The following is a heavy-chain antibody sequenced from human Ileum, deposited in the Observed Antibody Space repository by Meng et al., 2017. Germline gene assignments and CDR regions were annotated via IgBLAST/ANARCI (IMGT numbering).Heavy chain of an antibody. J-gene: IGHJ4*02. V-gene: IGHV4-4*02. CDR2: IFQSGRT. Sequence: QGTLQGSGPGLGKRSGDRSLTCAVSGTWWSWVRQPPGKGLEWIGEIFQSGRTNYNPSLKSRVTISIDKSKSQISLQLSAVTAADTAVYSCATSNDRDVYYLGYWGQGTLVTVSS. D-gene: IGHD3-22*01. CDR1: GTW. CDR3: ATSNDRDVYYLGY.